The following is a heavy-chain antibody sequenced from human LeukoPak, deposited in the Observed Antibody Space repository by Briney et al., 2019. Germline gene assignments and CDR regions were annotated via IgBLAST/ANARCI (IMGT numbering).Heavy chain of an antibody. Sequence: SETLSLTCAVSGYSISSGYYWGWIRQPPGKGLEWIGSIYHSGSTYYNPSLKSRVTISVDTSKNQFSLKLSFVTAADTAVYYCARVGFDWLLYTNYFDYWGQGTLVTVSS. CDR3: ARVGFDWLLYTNYFDY. CDR2: IYHSGST. CDR1: GYSISSGYY. J-gene: IGHJ4*02. D-gene: IGHD3-9*01. V-gene: IGHV4-38-2*01.